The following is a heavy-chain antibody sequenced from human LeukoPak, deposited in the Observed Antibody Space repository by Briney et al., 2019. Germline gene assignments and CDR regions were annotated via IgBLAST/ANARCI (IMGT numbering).Heavy chain of an antibody. V-gene: IGHV4-4*08. CDR2: IYTSGST. CDR3: ARDRWELIDY. Sequence: PGGSLRLSCAASGFTFSSYWMSWVRQAPGKGLEWIGRIYTSGSTNYNPSLKSRVTISVDTSKNQFSLKLSSVTAADTAVYYCARDRWELIDYWGQGTMVTVSS. CDR1: GFTFSSYW. J-gene: IGHJ3*01. D-gene: IGHD1-26*01.